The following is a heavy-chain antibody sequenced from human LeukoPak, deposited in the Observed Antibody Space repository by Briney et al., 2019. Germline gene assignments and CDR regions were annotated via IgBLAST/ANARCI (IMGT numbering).Heavy chain of an antibody. Sequence: SETLPLTCAVYGGSFSGYHWSWIRQPPGKGLEWIGEINHSGSTNYNPSLKSRVTISVDTSKNQFSLKLSSVTAADTAVYYCARSPPERYYYGSGSPVYYFDYWGQGTLVTVSS. CDR1: GGSFSGYH. D-gene: IGHD3-10*01. J-gene: IGHJ4*02. CDR2: INHSGST. CDR3: ARSPPERYYYGSGSPVYYFDY. V-gene: IGHV4-34*01.